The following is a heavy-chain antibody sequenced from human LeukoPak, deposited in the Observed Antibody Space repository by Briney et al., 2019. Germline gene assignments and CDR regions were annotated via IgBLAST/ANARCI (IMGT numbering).Heavy chain of an antibody. V-gene: IGHV4-34*01. CDR3: ARDPTGEGGFDY. CDR2: INHSGST. D-gene: IGHD7-27*01. J-gene: IGHJ4*02. Sequence: SETLSLTCAVYGGSFSGYYWSWIRQPPGKGLEWIGEINHSGSTNYNPSLKSRVTISVDTSKNQFSLKLSSVTAADTAVYYCARDPTGEGGFDYWGQGTLVTVSS. CDR1: GGSFSGYY.